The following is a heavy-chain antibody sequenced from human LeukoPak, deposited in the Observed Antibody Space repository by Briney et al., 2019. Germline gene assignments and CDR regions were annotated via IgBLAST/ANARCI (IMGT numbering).Heavy chain of an antibody. CDR1: GFTFRDYY. CDR2: ISSSGNTI. V-gene: IGHV3-11*01. J-gene: IGHJ4*02. CDR3: ARRYYGYFDY. Sequence: GGSLRLSCAASGFTFRDYYMTWIRQAPGKGLEWISYISSSGNTIYYADSAKGRFTVSRDNVKNSLYLQMNTLRADDTAVYYCARRYYGYFDYWGQGTLVTVSS. D-gene: IGHD3-10*01.